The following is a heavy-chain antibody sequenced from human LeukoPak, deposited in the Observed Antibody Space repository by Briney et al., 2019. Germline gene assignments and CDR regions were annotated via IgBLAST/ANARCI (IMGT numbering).Heavy chain of an antibody. J-gene: IGHJ4*02. CDR2: IYYSGST. D-gene: IGHD5-12*01. Sequence: SETLSLTRTVSGGSISSYYWSWIRQPPGKGLEWIGYIYYSGSTNYNPSLKSRVTISVDTSKNQFSLKLSSVTAADTAVYYCARGEMATIPNFDYWGQGTLVTVSS. V-gene: IGHV4-59*01. CDR1: GGSISSYY. CDR3: ARGEMATIPNFDY.